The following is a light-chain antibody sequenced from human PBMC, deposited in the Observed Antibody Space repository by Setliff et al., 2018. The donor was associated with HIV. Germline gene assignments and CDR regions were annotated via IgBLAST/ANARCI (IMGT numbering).Light chain of an antibody. CDR3: QQYYTTPLT. CDR1: QSILYNSNNKNY. V-gene: IGKV4-1*01. J-gene: IGKJ1*01. Sequence: DIVMTQSPDSLAVSLGERATLNCKSSQSILYNSNNKNYLAWYQQRPGQSPRLLIYWASTREIGVPDRFSGSSSGTDFTLTISSLQAEDVAVYFCQQYYTTPLTFGQGTKVDIK. CDR2: WAS.